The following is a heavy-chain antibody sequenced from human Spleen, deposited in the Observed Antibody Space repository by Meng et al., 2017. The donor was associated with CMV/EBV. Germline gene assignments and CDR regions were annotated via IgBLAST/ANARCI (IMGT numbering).Heavy chain of an antibody. CDR3: TTGSLITMIVVVIYDAFDI. D-gene: IGHD3-22*01. CDR1: NAW. J-gene: IGHJ3*02. V-gene: IGHV3-15*01. Sequence: NAWMTWVRQAAGKGLEWVGRIKSRTDGGTADYAAPVKGRFTISRDDSKNMVYLQMNSLKTEDTAVYYCTTGSLITMIVVVIYDAFDIWGQGTMVTVSS. CDR2: IKSRTDGGTA.